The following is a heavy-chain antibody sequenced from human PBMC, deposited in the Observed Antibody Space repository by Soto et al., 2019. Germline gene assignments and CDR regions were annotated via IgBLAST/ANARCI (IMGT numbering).Heavy chain of an antibody. CDR3: ARFSGSYRYFDY. Sequence: QITLKESGPTLVQPTQTLTLTCTFSGFSLSTSGVGVGWIRQPPGKALEWLALIYWNDDKRYSPSLKSRLTITQDTSKNQVVLTMTNMDPVDTATYYCARFSGSYRYFDYWGQGTLVTVSS. CDR2: IYWNDDK. D-gene: IGHD1-26*01. CDR1: GFSLSTSGVG. J-gene: IGHJ4*02. V-gene: IGHV2-5*01.